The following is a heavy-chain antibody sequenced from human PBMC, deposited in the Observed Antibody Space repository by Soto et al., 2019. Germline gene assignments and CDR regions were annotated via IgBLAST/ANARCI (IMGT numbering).Heavy chain of an antibody. J-gene: IGHJ4*02. CDR2: INAGNVNT. V-gene: IGHV1-3*01. CDR3: AIDSFQRRGPDD. CDR1: GYTFTSYA. D-gene: IGHD3-10*01. Sequence: QVQLVQSGAEVKKPGASVKVSCKASGYTFTSYAMHWVRQAPGQRLEWMGWINAGNVNTKYSQKFQGRVTITRDTSASTAYMELSSLRSEDTAVYYCAIDSFQRRGPDDWGQGPLVTVSS.